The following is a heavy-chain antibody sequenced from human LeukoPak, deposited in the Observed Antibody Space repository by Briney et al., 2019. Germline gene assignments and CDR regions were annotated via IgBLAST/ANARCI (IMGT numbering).Heavy chain of an antibody. J-gene: IGHJ4*02. V-gene: IGHV3-7*01. CDR1: GFTFSSYW. D-gene: IGHD2-15*01. Sequence: GGSLRLSCAASGFTFSSYWMSWVRQAPGKGLEWVANIKQDGSEKYYVDSVKGRFTISRDNAKSSLYLQMNSLRAEDTAVYYCARKIRCGGSCYLFDYWGQGTLVTVSS. CDR2: IKQDGSEK. CDR3: ARKIRCGGSCYLFDY.